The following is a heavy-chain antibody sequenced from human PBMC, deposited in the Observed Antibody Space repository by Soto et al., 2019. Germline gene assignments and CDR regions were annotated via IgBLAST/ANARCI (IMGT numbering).Heavy chain of an antibody. D-gene: IGHD1-26*01. CDR3: ARAVGGSYYMWFDY. Sequence: GGSLRLSCAASGFTFSSYAMHWVRQAPGKGLEWVAVISYDGSNKYYADSVKGRFTISRDNSKNTLYLQMNSLRAEDTAVYYCARAVGGSYYMWFDYWGQGTLVTVSS. V-gene: IGHV3-30-3*01. CDR2: ISYDGSNK. CDR1: GFTFSSYA. J-gene: IGHJ4*02.